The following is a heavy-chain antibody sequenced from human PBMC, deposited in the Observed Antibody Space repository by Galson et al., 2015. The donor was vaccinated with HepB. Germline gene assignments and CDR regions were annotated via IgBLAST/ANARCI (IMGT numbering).Heavy chain of an antibody. Sequence: SVKVSCKVSGYTLTELSMHWVRQAPGKGLEWMGGFDPEDGETIYAQKFQGRVTMTEDTSTDTAYMELSSLRSEDTAVYYCASSTPNRGWGDDAFDIWGQGTMVTVSS. D-gene: IGHD7-27*01. J-gene: IGHJ3*02. CDR1: GYTLTELS. V-gene: IGHV1-24*01. CDR2: FDPEDGET. CDR3: ASSTPNRGWGDDAFDI.